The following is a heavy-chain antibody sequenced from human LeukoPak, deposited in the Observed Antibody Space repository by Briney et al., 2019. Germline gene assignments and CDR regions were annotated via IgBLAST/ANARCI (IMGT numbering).Heavy chain of an antibody. J-gene: IGHJ2*01. CDR1: GYTFTGYY. CDR2: TNPNSGGT. V-gene: IGHV1-2*06. Sequence: ASVKASCKASGYTFTGYYMHWVRQAPGQGLEWMGRTNPNSGGTNYAQKFQGRVTMTRDTSISTAYMELSRLRSDDTAVYYCAREYSSSPWYFDVWGRGTLVTVSS. CDR3: AREYSSSPWYFDV. D-gene: IGHD6-6*01.